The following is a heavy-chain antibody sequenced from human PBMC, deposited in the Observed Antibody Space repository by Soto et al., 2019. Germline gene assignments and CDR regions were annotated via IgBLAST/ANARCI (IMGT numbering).Heavy chain of an antibody. Sequence: ASVKVSCKASGYTFTHFYITWVRQAPGQGLEWMGAISPHNFNTNFAQKFQGRVTLTTDTSTNTAYMELRSLTYDDTAVYYCAREEIVVVTAARYYYYGMDVWGQGTTVTVSS. D-gene: IGHD2-21*02. V-gene: IGHV1-18*01. CDR2: ISPHNFNT. J-gene: IGHJ6*02. CDR3: AREEIVVVTAARYYYYGMDV. CDR1: GYTFTHFY.